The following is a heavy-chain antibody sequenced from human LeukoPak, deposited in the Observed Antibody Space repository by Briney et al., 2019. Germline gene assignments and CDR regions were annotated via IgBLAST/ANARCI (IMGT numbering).Heavy chain of an antibody. CDR2: ITSGTTYI. CDR3: ARETYYDFWSGYAHGYYYYYMDV. CDR1: AFTFSDYN. D-gene: IGHD3-3*01. V-gene: IGHV3-21*01. J-gene: IGHJ6*03. Sequence: GGSLRLSCAASAFTFSDYNMNWVRQSPEKGLEWVSSITSGTTYIYYADSVRGRFTLSRDNGKNSLYLQMNSLRAEDTAVYYCARETYYDFWSGYAHGYYYYYMDVWGKGTTVTVSS.